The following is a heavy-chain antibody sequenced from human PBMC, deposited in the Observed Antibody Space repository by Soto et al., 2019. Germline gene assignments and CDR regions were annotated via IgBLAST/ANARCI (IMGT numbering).Heavy chain of an antibody. J-gene: IGHJ4*02. CDR2: MFYSGTT. Sequence: SETLSLTCTVSGASIRSYYWSWIRQPPGKGLEWIGYMFYSGTTNYNPSLKSRVTISVDTSKNQFSLRLSSVTAADTAVYYCARGTYSGSYSVYFDYWAQGTLVT. V-gene: IGHV4-59*08. D-gene: IGHD1-26*01. CDR1: GASIRSYY. CDR3: ARGTYSGSYSVYFDY.